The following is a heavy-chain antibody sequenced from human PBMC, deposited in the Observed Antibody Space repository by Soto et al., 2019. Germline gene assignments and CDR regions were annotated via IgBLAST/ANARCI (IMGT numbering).Heavy chain of an antibody. CDR3: ARGVLGGIAAAGLDY. J-gene: IGHJ4*02. Sequence: EASVKVSCKAAGYTFTSYGISWVRQAPGQGLEWMGWISAYNGNTNYAQKLQGRVTMTTDTSTSTAYMELRSLRSDDTAVYYCARGVLGGIAAAGLDYWGQGTLVTVSS. D-gene: IGHD6-13*01. CDR2: ISAYNGNT. V-gene: IGHV1-18*01. CDR1: GYTFTSYG.